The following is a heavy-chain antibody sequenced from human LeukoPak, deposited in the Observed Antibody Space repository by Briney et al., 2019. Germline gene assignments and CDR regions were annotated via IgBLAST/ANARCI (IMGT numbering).Heavy chain of an antibody. CDR3: ARRARALDY. CDR1: GFTFNSYA. CDR2: ISGGGGVT. J-gene: IGHJ4*02. V-gene: IGHV3-23*01. Sequence: PGGSLRLSCAASGFTFNSYAMTWVRQAPGKGLEWVSTISGGGGVTYYADSVKGRFTISRDNSKNTLYLQMNSLRAEDTAVYYCARRARALDYWGQGTLVTVSS.